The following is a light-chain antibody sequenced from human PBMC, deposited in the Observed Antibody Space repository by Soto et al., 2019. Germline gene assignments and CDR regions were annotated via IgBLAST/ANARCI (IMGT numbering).Light chain of an antibody. CDR1: SSDVGGYNY. CDR2: DVT. CDR3: TSYTTSSPYLV. V-gene: IGLV2-14*03. Sequence: QSALTQPASVSGSPGQSITISGTGTSSDVGGYNYVSWYQHHPGKAPKLMIYDVTNRPSGVSNRFSGSKSGNTASLTISGLQAEDEADYYCTSYTTSSPYLVFGGGTQLTVL. J-gene: IGLJ3*02.